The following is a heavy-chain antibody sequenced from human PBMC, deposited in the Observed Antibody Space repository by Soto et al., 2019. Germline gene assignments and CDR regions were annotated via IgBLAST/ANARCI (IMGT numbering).Heavy chain of an antibody. J-gene: IGHJ6*02. Sequence: GASVKVSCKASGYTFTSYYMHWVRQAPGQGLERMGRINPSSGSTNYAQKFQGRVTITRDTSTSTAYMELSSLRSEDTAVYYCARESVVPAAIDYYYYYGMDVWGQGTTVTVSS. D-gene: IGHD2-2*01. CDR1: GYTFTSYY. V-gene: IGHV1-46*01. CDR2: INPSSGST. CDR3: ARESVVPAAIDYYYYYGMDV.